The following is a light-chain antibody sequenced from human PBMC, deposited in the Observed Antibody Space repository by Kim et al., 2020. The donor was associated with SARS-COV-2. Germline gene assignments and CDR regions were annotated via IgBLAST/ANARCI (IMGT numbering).Light chain of an antibody. CDR1: EFGSNG. V-gene: IGLV3-21*04. Sequence: SYELTQPPSVSVAPGKTARITCWGEEFGSNGAYWYQQKPGQAPVLVIYYDSERPSGIPERFSGSNSGNTATLTISRGEAGDEADYYCQVRDGGRDNPVFGGGTQLTVL. CDR2: YDS. CDR3: QVRDGGRDNPV. J-gene: IGLJ2*01.